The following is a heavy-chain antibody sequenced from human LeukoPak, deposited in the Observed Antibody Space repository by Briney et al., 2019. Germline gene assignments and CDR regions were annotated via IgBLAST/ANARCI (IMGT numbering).Heavy chain of an antibody. V-gene: IGHV3-7*01. J-gene: IGHJ6*03. CDR2: IKQDGSEK. CDR1: GFTFSSYW. CDR3: AREGLLRSYYYYYMDV. Sequence: GGSLRLSCAASGFTFSSYWMSWVRQAPGKGLEWVANIKQDGSEKYYVDSVKGRFTISRDNAKNSLYLQMNSLRAEDTAVYYCAREGLLRSYYYYYMDVWGKGTTVTVSS. D-gene: IGHD4-17*01.